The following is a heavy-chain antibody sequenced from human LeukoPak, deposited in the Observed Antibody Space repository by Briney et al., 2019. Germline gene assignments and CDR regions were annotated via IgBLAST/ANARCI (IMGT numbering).Heavy chain of an antibody. Sequence: GASVKVSCKASGYTFTSYGISWVRQAPGQGLEWMGWISAYNGNTNYAQKLQGRVTMTTDTSTSTAYMELRSLRSDDTAVYYCARVSVVVPAAMRDAFDIWGQGTMVTVSS. J-gene: IGHJ3*02. CDR3: ARVSVVVPAAMRDAFDI. V-gene: IGHV1-18*01. CDR2: ISAYNGNT. D-gene: IGHD2-2*01. CDR1: GYTFTSYG.